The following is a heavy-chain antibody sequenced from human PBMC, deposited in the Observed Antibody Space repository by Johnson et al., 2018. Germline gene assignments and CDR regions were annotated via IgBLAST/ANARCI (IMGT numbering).Heavy chain of an antibody. V-gene: IGHV1-3*01. J-gene: IGHJ3*02. CDR3: AKGYCRGTCQNSDAFDI. CDR2: INAGNGNT. CDR1: GYTFANYA. D-gene: IGHD2-15*01. Sequence: QVQLVQSGAEVKKPGASVKVSCKASGYTFANYAVHWVRQAPGQRLEWMGWINAGNGNTKYSQKFQGRVTLTRQTSASTAYMELSSLRSDDTAVYYCAKGYCRGTCQNSDAFDIWGQGTMVTVSP.